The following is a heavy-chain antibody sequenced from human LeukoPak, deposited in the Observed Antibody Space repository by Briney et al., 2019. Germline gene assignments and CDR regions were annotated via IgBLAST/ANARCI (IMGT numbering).Heavy chain of an antibody. Sequence: GGPLRLSCAASGFTFSLYSMNWVRQAPGKGLEWVSSISGSSRHIYYAESVEGRFTISRDNSKNTLYLQMNSLRAEDTAVYYCAREILRYFDWDMGFDYWGQGTLVTVSS. CDR2: ISGSSRHI. D-gene: IGHD3-9*01. CDR1: GFTFSLYS. V-gene: IGHV3-21*01. J-gene: IGHJ4*02. CDR3: AREILRYFDWDMGFDY.